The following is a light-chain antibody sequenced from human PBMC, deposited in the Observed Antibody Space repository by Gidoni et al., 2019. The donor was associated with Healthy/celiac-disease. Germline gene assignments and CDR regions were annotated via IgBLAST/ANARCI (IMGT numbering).Light chain of an antibody. J-gene: IGKJ3*01. CDR3: QQYGST. CDR2: GAS. CDR1: QSVSSSY. Sequence: EIVWTQSPGTLSLSPGERATLACRASQSVSSSYLAWYQQKPGQAPRLLIYGASSRATGIPDRFSGSGSGTDFTLTISRLEPEDFAVYYCQQYGSTFGPGTKVDIK. V-gene: IGKV3-20*01.